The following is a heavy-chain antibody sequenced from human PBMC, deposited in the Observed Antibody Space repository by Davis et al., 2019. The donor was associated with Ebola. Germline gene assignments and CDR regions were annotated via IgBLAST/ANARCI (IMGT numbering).Heavy chain of an antibody. V-gene: IGHV4-59*01. Sequence: SETLSLTCTVPGGSISSYYWSWIRQPPGKGLEWIGYIYYSGSTNYNPSLKSRVTISVDTSKNQFSLKLSSVTAADTAVYYCATGRDILTSDPWFDPWGQGTLVTVSS. CDR3: ATGRDILTSDPWFDP. CDR1: GGSISSYY. J-gene: IGHJ5*02. CDR2: IYYSGST. D-gene: IGHD3-9*01.